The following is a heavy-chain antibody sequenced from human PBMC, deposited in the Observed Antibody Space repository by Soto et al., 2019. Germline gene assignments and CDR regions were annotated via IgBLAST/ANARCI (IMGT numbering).Heavy chain of an antibody. Sequence: SETLSLTCTVSGDSVATGTYYWSWIRQPSGKGLEWLGVIYYSGSTLYTPSLKSRVTMSIDASRNQFSLKLSSVTTADTAVYFCARIYYYGSSAYYHYFDFWGQGALVTVSS. J-gene: IGHJ4*02. CDR1: GDSVATGTYY. CDR2: IYYSGST. D-gene: IGHD3-22*01. V-gene: IGHV4-61*01. CDR3: ARIYYYGSSAYYHYFDF.